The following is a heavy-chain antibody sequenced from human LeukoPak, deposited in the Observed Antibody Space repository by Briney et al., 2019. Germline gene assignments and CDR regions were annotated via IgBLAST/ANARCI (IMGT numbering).Heavy chain of an antibody. Sequence: GGSLRLSCAASGFTFSSYAMSWVRQAPGKGLEWVSAISGSGGSTYYADSVKGRFIISRDTSKNTLYLQMNSLRVEDTAVYYCAKGALLNSYSPENTWGQGTLVTVSS. CDR3: AKGALLNSYSPENT. CDR1: GFTFSSYA. V-gene: IGHV3-23*01. D-gene: IGHD1-26*01. J-gene: IGHJ5*02. CDR2: ISGSGGST.